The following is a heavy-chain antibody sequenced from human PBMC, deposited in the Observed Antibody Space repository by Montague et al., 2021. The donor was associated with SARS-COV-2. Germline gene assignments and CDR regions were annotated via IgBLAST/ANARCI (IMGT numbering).Heavy chain of an antibody. Sequence: QPGAEVKKPGESLRISCKGSGYSFTTYWINWVRQMPGKGLEWMGKIDPSDSNTNYSPSFQGHVTISVDRSISTAYLQWRSLKASDTAMYYCATPDYWGQGTLVTASS. CDR1: GYSFTTYW. V-gene: IGHV5-10-1*01. CDR2: IDPSDSNT. J-gene: IGHJ4*02. CDR3: ATPDY.